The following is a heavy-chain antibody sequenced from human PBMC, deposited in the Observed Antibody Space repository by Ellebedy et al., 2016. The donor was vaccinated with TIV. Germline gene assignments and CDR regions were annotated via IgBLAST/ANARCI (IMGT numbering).Heavy chain of an antibody. CDR1: GGSIGRYF. J-gene: IGHJ4*02. Sequence: MPSETLSLTCSVSGGSIGRYFWTWIRQSPEKGLEWIGYVFSSGYTNYNPSLEIRVTISIDTSKGQFSLRLTSVTAADTAVYYCARGYDNTGFYDCPYDHWGQGTLVTVSS. V-gene: IGHV4-4*08. D-gene: IGHD2-21*02. CDR3: ARGYDNTGFYDCPYDH. CDR2: VFSSGYT.